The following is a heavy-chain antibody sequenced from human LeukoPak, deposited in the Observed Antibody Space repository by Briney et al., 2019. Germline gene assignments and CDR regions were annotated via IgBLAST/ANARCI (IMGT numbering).Heavy chain of an antibody. CDR1: GYTFTGYY. CDR3: ARGRSSSWYGYYYYYGMDV. D-gene: IGHD6-13*01. CDR2: INPNSGGT. J-gene: IGHJ6*02. V-gene: IGHV1-2*04. Sequence: APVKVSCKASGYTFTGYYMHWVRQAPGQGLEWMGWINPNSGGTNYAQKFQGWVTMTRDTSISTAYMELSRLRSDDTAVYYCARGRSSSWYGYYYYYGMDVWGQGTTVTVSS.